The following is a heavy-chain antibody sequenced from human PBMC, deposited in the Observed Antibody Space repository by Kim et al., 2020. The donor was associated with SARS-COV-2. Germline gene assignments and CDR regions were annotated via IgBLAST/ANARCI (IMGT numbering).Heavy chain of an antibody. CDR3: AKDEAAGYSSSWYHE. J-gene: IGHJ4*02. Sequence: GGSLRLSCAASGFTFSSYAMSWVRQAPGKGLEWVSAISGSGGSTYYADSVKGRFTISRDNSKNTLYLQMNSLRAEDTAVYYCAKDEAAGYSSSWYHEWGQGTLVTVSS. CDR1: GFTFSSYA. D-gene: IGHD6-13*01. V-gene: IGHV3-23*01. CDR2: ISGSGGST.